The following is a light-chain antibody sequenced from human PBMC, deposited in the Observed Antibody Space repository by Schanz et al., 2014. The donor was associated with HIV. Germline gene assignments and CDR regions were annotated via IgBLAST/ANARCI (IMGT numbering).Light chain of an antibody. CDR1: QTVSSNS. Sequence: EIVLTQSPATLSLSPGERATLSCRASQTVSSNSLGWYQQKRGQVPRLLIYSTSRRANGIPDRFSGSGSGTDFTLTISRLEPEDFAVYYCQHYGSSFGSGTKVDIK. CDR3: QHYGSS. V-gene: IGKV3-20*01. J-gene: IGKJ3*01. CDR2: STS.